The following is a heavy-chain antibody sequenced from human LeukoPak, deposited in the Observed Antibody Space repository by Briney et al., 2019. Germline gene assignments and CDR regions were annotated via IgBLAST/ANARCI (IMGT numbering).Heavy chain of an antibody. CDR3: ASYTYYYGSGSYYFGY. CDR2: ISSSSSYT. Sequence: PGGSLRLSCAASGFTFSDYYMSWIRQAPGKGLEWVSYISSSSSYTNYADSVKGRFTISRDNAKNSLYPQMNSLRAEDTAVYYCASYTYYYGSGSYYFGYWGQGTLVTVSS. J-gene: IGHJ4*02. CDR1: GFTFSDYY. V-gene: IGHV3-11*06. D-gene: IGHD3-10*01.